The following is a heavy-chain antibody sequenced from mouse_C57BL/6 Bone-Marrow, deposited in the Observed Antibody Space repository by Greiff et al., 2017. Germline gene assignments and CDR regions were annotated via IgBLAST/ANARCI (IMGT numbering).Heavy chain of an antibody. Sequence: QVQLQQPGAELVKPGASVKLSCKASGYTFTSYWMPWVKQRPGQGLEWIGMIHPNSGSTNYNEKFKSKATLTVDKSSSTAYMQLSSLTSEDSAVYYCARRNWYWYFDVWGTGTTVTVSS. J-gene: IGHJ1*03. V-gene: IGHV1-64*01. CDR2: IHPNSGST. CDR3: ARRNWYWYFDV. D-gene: IGHD4-1*01. CDR1: GYTFTSYW.